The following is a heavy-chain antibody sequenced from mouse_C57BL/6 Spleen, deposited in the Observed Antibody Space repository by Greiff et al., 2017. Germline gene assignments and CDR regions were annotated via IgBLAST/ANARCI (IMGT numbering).Heavy chain of an antibody. CDR1: GFSLTSSG. CDR2: IWRDGST. Sequence: VKLMESGPGLVAPSQSLSITCTVSGFSLTSSGVHWVRQPPGKGLEWLVVIWRDGSTPYTSALKSRLSISKDNSKSQVFLKMNSHQTDDTAMYYCARQESYGCSYVACAYWGQGTLVTVSA. V-gene: IGHV2-6-1*01. J-gene: IGHJ3*01. D-gene: IGHD1-1*01. CDR3: ARQESYGCSYVACAY.